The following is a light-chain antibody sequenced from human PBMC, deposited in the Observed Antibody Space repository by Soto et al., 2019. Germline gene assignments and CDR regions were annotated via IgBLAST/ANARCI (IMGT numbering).Light chain of an antibody. CDR3: SSYGGSNNFGV. V-gene: IGLV2-8*01. J-gene: IGLJ3*02. CDR1: SSDVGGYNY. CDR2: EVS. Sequence: QSALTQPPSASGSPGQSVTISCTGTSSDVGGYNYVSWYQHHPGKAPKLMIYEVSKRPSGVPDRFSGSKSGNTASLTVSGLQAEDEADYYCSSYGGSNNFGVFGGGTKVTVL.